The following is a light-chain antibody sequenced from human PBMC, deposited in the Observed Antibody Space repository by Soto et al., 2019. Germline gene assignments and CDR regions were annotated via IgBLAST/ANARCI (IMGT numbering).Light chain of an antibody. CDR2: GAS. CDR1: QTVSSN. Sequence: ELVMTQSPATLSVSPGERATLSCRASQTVSSNLAWYQQKPGQAPSLLIYGASTRATGVPARFSGSGSGTEFTLTISSLQSEDFAVYSCQQYNNWPLTFGPGTKVDIK. J-gene: IGKJ3*01. V-gene: IGKV3-15*01. CDR3: QQYNNWPLT.